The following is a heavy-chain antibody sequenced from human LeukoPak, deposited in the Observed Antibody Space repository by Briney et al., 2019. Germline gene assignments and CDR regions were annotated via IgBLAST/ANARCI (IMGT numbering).Heavy chain of an antibody. CDR2: ISYDGSNK. CDR1: GFTFSSYG. J-gene: IGHJ4*02. CDR3: AKDLSGSFDY. D-gene: IGHD3-10*01. V-gene: IGHV3-30*18. Sequence: GGSLRLSCAASGFTFSSYGMHWVRQAPGKGLEWVAVISYDGSNKYYADSVKGRFTISRDNSKNTLYLQMNSLRAEDTAVYYCAKDLSGSFDYWGQGTLVTVSS.